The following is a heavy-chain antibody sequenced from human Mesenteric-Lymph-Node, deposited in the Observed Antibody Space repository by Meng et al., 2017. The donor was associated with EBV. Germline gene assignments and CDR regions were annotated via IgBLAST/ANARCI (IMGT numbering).Heavy chain of an antibody. CDR3: VRAFYGGNSDF. V-gene: IGHV1-8*01. Sequence: QVQVVQSGAEVKKPGASVKVSCKASGYTFINYDINWVRQAPGRGLEWMGWMNPNSGNTAYAQKFQGRVSMTRSTSITTAHMELTGLRSDDTAVYYCVRAFYGGNSDFWGQGTLVTVSS. CDR1: GYTFINYD. D-gene: IGHD4-23*01. CDR2: MNPNSGNT. J-gene: IGHJ4*02.